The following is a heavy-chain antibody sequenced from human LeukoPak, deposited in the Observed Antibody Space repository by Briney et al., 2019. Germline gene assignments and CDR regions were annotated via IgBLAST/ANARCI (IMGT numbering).Heavy chain of an antibody. CDR3: AKTRYDGEVMIAATDY. Sequence: GGSLRLSCEVSGFTSSTYTMNWVRQAPGKGLEWVSSISSSGLYIYYADSVKGRFTISRDNAKNSLYLQMSSLRADDTAVYYCAKTRYDGEVMIAATDYWGQGTLVTVSS. D-gene: IGHD2-15*01. CDR1: GFTSSTYT. V-gene: IGHV3-21*01. J-gene: IGHJ4*02. CDR2: ISSSGLYI.